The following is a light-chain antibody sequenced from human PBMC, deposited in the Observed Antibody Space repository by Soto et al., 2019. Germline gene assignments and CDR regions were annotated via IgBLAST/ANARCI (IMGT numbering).Light chain of an antibody. Sequence: EIVLTQSPGALSLSPGDRATLSCWSIESIGDYLAWYQQRPGQAPRLLIYAASRRASGTPHRFSGSGSERAFTPAISGLEPADFAVYYCQQRSNWPPRITFGQGTRLEIK. CDR2: AAS. CDR3: QQRSNWPPRIT. CDR1: ESIGDY. J-gene: IGKJ5*01. V-gene: IGKV3-11*02.